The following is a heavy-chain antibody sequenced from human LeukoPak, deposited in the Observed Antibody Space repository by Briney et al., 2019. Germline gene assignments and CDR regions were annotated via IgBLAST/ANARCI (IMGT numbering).Heavy chain of an antibody. CDR3: ARDHHYYDSSGYHPIFRY. D-gene: IGHD3-22*01. Sequence: GGSLRLSCAASGFTFSDYYMSWIRQAPGKGLEWVSYISSSGSTIYYADSVKGRFTISRDNAKNSLYLQMNSLRAEDTAVYYCARDHHYYDSSGYHPIFRYWGRGTLVTVSS. CDR1: GFTFSDYY. CDR2: ISSSGSTI. V-gene: IGHV3-11*04. J-gene: IGHJ4*02.